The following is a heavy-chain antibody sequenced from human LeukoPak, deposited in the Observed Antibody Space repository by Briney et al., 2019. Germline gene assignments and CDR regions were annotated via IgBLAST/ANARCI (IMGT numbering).Heavy chain of an antibody. J-gene: IGHJ1*01. D-gene: IGHD3-22*01. V-gene: IGHV4-39*01. CDR2: IYYSGRT. Sequence: PSETLSLTCSVSGDSVSRSDSYWDWIRQPPGKGLEWIGTIYYSGRTYYSPSLKSRVTMSVDPSNNQFSLNLRSVTAADTAVYYCARRRYYDGSGYLEWGQGTLLSVSS. CDR1: GDSVSRSDSY. CDR3: ARRRYYDGSGYLE.